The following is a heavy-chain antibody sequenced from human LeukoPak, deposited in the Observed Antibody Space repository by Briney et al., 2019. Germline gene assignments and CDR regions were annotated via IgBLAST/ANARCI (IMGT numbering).Heavy chain of an antibody. V-gene: IGHV1-2*02. Sequence: GASVKVSCKASGYTFTGYYMHWVRQAPGQGLEWMGWINPNSGVTNYAQKFQGRVTVTRDTSISTAYMELSRLRSDDTAVYYCARGGRGPRYSSSWYLGYWGQGTLVTVSS. CDR2: INPNSGVT. CDR3: ARGGRGPRYSSSWYLGY. CDR1: GYTFTGYY. D-gene: IGHD6-13*01. J-gene: IGHJ4*02.